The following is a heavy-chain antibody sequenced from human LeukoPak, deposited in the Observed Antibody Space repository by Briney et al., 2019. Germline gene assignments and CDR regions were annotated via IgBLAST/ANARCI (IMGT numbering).Heavy chain of an antibody. D-gene: IGHD3-10*01. V-gene: IGHV1-46*02. CDR1: GYSFNSHH. CDR2: NFFHDGTT. Sequence: ASVKVSCKTSGYSFNSHHVHWVRQAPGQGLEWMGINFFHDGTTSNTQKFPGRLTMTRGTSTSTVYMELSSLRSEDMAVYYCARDSGNYHYDMDVWGQGTTVIVSS. CDR3: ARDSGNYHYDMDV. J-gene: IGHJ6*02.